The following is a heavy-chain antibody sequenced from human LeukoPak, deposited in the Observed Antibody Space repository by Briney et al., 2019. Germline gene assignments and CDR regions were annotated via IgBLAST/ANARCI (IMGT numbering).Heavy chain of an antibody. V-gene: IGHV1-46*01. CDR3: ARDGELPYYYYYYMDV. D-gene: IGHD1-7*01. CDR1: GYTFTSYY. J-gene: IGHJ6*03. Sequence: ASVKVSCKASGYTFTSYYMHWVRQAPGQGLEWMGIINPSGGSTSYAQKFQGRVTMTRDMSTSTVYMELSSLRSEDTAVYYCARDGELPYYYYYYMDVWGKGTTVTVSS. CDR2: INPSGGST.